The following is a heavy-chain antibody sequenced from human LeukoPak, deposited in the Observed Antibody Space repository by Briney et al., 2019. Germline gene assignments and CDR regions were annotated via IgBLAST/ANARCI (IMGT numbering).Heavy chain of an antibody. CDR1: GFTFSSYA. J-gene: IGHJ4*02. CDR2: ISGSGGST. D-gene: IGHD3-3*01. Sequence: PGGSLRLSCAASGFTFSSYAMSWVRQAPGRGLEWVSAISGSGGSTYYADSVKGRFTISRDNSKNTLYLQMNSLRAEDTAVYYCAKQPRFILYYFDYWGQGTLVTVSS. V-gene: IGHV3-23*01. CDR3: AKQPRFILYYFDY.